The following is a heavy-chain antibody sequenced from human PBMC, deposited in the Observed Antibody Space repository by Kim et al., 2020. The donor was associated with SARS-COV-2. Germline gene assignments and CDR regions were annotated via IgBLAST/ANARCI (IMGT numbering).Heavy chain of an antibody. Sequence: YAAAVKGRFTISRDNSKNALYLKMNSLRAKDTAVYYWASQQLVMENWFDPWGQGTLVTVSS. D-gene: IGHD6-13*01. J-gene: IGHJ5*02. V-gene: IGHV3-23*01. CDR3: ASQQLVMENWFDP.